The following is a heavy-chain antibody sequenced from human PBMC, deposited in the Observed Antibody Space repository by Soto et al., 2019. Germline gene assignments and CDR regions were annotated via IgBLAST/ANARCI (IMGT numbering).Heavy chain of an antibody. CDR1: GGSISRSSYY. CDR3: ARDRRSYYSDGSGLDF. Sequence: SETLSLTCTVSGGSISRSSYYWGWIRQPPGKGLEWIGSIYYSGSTYYNPSLKSRVTISVDTSKNQFSLKLSSVTAADTAVYYCARDRRSYYSDGSGLDFWGQGTLVTVSS. D-gene: IGHD3-22*01. CDR2: IYYSGST. J-gene: IGHJ4*02. V-gene: IGHV4-39*02.